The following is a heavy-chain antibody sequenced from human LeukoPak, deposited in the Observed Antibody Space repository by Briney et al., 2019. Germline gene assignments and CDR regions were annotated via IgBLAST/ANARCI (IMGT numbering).Heavy chain of an antibody. D-gene: IGHD3-10*01. Sequence: SETLSLTCTVSGGSISSSSYYWGWIRQPPGKGLEWIGEIYHSESTNCKPSLQSRGTISVDKSKNQFSLRLNSVTAADTAVYYCARTLGNYGSGSYDALDIWGQGTMVTVSS. J-gene: IGHJ3*02. CDR1: GGSISSSSYY. CDR3: ARTLGNYGSGSYDALDI. V-gene: IGHV4-39*07. CDR2: IYHSEST.